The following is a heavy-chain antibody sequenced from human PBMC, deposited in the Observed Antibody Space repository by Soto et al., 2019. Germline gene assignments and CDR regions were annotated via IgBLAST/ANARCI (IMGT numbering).Heavy chain of an antibody. D-gene: IGHD6-19*01. CDR3: ARTDSSGWSTRYGMDV. V-gene: IGHV3-23*01. CDR1: GFTFSNHA. CDR2: ISGGGGDT. J-gene: IGHJ6*02. Sequence: GGSLRLSCAASGFTFSNHAMAWLRQLPGKGLEWVSGISGGGGDTYHADYVRGRFTISRDNSKNTLYLQMNSLRAEDAAVYYCARTDSSGWSTRYGMDVWGQGTTVTVS.